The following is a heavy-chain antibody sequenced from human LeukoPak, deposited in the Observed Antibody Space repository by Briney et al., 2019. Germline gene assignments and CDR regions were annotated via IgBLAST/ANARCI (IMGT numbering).Heavy chain of an antibody. CDR1: GFTFTNYN. CDR2: INPNSGGT. V-gene: IGHV1-2*02. CDR3: ARGSYNWTPTGWFDP. D-gene: IGHD1-20*01. Sequence: GASVKVSCKASGFTFTNYNMHWVRQAPGQGLEWMGWINPNSGGTNYAQKFQGRVTMTRDMSTSTVYMELSSLRSEDTAVYYCARGSYNWTPTGWFDPWGQGTLVTVSS. J-gene: IGHJ5*02.